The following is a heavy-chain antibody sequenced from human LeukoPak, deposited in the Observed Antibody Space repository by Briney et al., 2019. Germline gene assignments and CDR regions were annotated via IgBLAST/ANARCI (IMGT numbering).Heavy chain of an antibody. J-gene: IGHJ3*02. CDR1: VYTFTPYY. CDR2: INPSGGSK. V-gene: IGHV1-46*01. CDR3: ARVATDDSFDS. Sequence: ASLKASCKASVYTFTPYYMHSVRQAPGQGLEWMGIINPSGGSKNYDQKCQGRLTMTRDTSTSTVYMNLSSLRSEDTAVYDCARVATDDSFDSWGQGTMVTVSS.